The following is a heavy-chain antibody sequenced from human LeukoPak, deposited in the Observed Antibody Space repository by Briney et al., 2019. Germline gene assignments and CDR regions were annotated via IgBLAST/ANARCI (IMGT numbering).Heavy chain of an antibody. J-gene: IGHJ4*02. Sequence: GSLGLSLSASRFPFRSYTINWVRPAPGEGLGWVSSIDPSSTYIYYADSVKGRFTISRDNAQNSLYLQMNSLRAEDTAVYYCTRGSYGDYEYWGQGTLVTVSS. CDR2: IDPSSTYI. D-gene: IGHD4-17*01. CDR1: RFPFRSYT. V-gene: IGHV3-21*01. CDR3: TRGSYGDYEY.